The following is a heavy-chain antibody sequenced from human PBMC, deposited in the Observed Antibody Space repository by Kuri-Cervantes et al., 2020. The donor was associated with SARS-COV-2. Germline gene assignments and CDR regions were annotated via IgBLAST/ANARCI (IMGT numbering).Heavy chain of an antibody. J-gene: IGHJ5*02. CDR1: GGSISSYY. Sequence: SETLSLTCTVSGGSISSYYWNWTRQPPGKGLEWIGYISNSGTTYYNSSLSGRVTISVDTSKSQYSLNLTSVTAADTAVYYCAKETNYYDRSGYYYAWFDPWGQGTLVTVSS. CDR2: ISNSGTT. D-gene: IGHD3-22*01. CDR3: AKETNYYDRSGYYYAWFDP. V-gene: IGHV4-4*09.